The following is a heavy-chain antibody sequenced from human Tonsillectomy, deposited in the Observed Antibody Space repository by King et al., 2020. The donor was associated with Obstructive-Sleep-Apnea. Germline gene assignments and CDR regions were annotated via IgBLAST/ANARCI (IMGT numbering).Heavy chain of an antibody. CDR1: GASISSGGYY. D-gene: IGHD5-12*01. V-gene: IGHV4-31*03. Sequence: QLQESGPGLVKPSQTLSLTCTVSGASISSGGYYWSWIRQHPGKGLEWIGYIYYSGSTYYDPSLKSRVTISVDTSKNQFSLKLSSVTAADTAVYYCARVNEWLRLVDYWGQGTLVTVPS. CDR2: IYYSGST. CDR3: ARVNEWLRLVDY. J-gene: IGHJ4*02.